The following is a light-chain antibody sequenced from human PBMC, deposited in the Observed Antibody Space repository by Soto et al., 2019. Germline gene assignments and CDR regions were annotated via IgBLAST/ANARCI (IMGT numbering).Light chain of an antibody. J-gene: IGKJ5*01. Sequence: VVLTQSPATLSLSPGERAALSCGASESVSSNQLAWYQQKPGLAPRLLIYDASSRASGIPERFSGGGSGTGFSLTISSLEPEDSAVYYCQQYGSSPITFGQGTRLEIK. CDR1: ESVSSNQ. CDR2: DAS. CDR3: QQYGSSPIT. V-gene: IGKV3D-20*01.